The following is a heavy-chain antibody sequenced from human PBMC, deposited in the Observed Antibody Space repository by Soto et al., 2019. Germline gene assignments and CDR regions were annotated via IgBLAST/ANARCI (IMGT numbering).Heavy chain of an antibody. Sequence: SETLSLTCTVSGGSISSSSYYWGWIRQPPGKGLEWIGSIYYSGSTYYTPSLKSRVTISVNTTKNQFSRKLSSVTAADTAVYYCANYYDSSGYYYFDYWGQGTLVTVSS. CDR1: GGSISSSSYY. D-gene: IGHD3-22*01. J-gene: IGHJ4*02. CDR2: IYYSGST. CDR3: ANYYDSSGYYYFDY. V-gene: IGHV4-39*01.